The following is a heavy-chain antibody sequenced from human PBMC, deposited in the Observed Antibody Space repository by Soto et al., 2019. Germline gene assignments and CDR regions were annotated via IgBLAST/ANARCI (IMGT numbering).Heavy chain of an antibody. CDR3: ARDTNGLHY. CDR2: INTDGSIT. V-gene: IGHV3-74*01. J-gene: IGHJ4*02. CDR1: GLIFSNYK. D-gene: IGHD2-8*01. Sequence: GGSLRLSCAASGLIFSNYKMHWVRQAPGKGLVWVSRINTDGSITDYADSVKGRFTVSRDNAKNTMYLQMSSLTADDTAVYYCARDTNGLHYWGQGTLVTVSS.